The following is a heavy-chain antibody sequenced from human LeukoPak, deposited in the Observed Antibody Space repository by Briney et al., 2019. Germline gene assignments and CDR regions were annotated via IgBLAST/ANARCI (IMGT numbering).Heavy chain of an antibody. CDR1: GFTFSSYA. Sequence: GGSLRLSCAASGFTFSSYAMHWVRQAPGKGLEWVAVIPYDGSNKYYADSVKGRFTISRDNSKNTLYLQMNSLRAEDTAVYYCARDVPISRYRSSSAFDYWGQGTLVTVSS. V-gene: IGHV3-30-3*01. CDR2: IPYDGSNK. D-gene: IGHD6-13*01. J-gene: IGHJ4*02. CDR3: ARDVPISRYRSSSAFDY.